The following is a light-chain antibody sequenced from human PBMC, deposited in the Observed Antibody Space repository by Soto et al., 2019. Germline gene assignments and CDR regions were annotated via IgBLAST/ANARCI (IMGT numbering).Light chain of an antibody. CDR1: QSISYW. CDR2: DAS. CDR3: QQLNSYPRA. V-gene: IGKV1-5*01. Sequence: DIQMTQSPSTLSASVGDRVTITCRASQSISYWLAWYQQKPGRAPKLLIFDASSLESGVPSRFSGSGSGTDFTLTISSLQPEDFATYYCQQLNSYPRAFGQGTRLEIK. J-gene: IGKJ5*01.